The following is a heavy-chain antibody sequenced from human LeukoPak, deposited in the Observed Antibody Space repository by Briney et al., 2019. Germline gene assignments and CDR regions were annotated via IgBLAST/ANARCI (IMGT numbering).Heavy chain of an antibody. CDR2: IYSVGST. CDR3: ASPVFGGLATRGAFDY. V-gene: IGHV3-53*01. J-gene: IGHJ4*02. D-gene: IGHD3-10*01. CDR1: GFTVSSNY. Sequence: LAGGSLRLSCTVSGFTVSSNYMSWVRQAPGKGLEWVSVIYSVGSTYYADSVKGRFTISRDNSKNTRYLQMNSLRDDDTAVYYCASPVFGGLATRGAFDYWGQGTLVTVSS.